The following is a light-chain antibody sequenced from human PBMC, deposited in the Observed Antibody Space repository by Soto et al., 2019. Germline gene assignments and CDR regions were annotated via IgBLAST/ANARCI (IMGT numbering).Light chain of an antibody. Sequence: EIVLTQSPATLSLSPGERATLSCRASQSVSSYLAWYQQKPGQAPRLLIYDASNRATGIPARLSGSGSGTDFTLTISSLEPEDFAVYYCQQRRTWPPTFGQGTKVDIK. CDR1: QSVSSY. J-gene: IGKJ1*01. CDR2: DAS. CDR3: QQRRTWPPT. V-gene: IGKV3-11*01.